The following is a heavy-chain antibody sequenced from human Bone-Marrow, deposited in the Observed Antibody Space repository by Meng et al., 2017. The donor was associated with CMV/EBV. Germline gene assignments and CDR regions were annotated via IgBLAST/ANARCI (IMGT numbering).Heavy chain of an antibody. CDR1: GYTFTGYY. D-gene: IGHD5-18*01. J-gene: IGHJ5*02. Sequence: ASVKVSCKASGYTFTGYYMHWVRQAPGQGLEWMGWINPNSGGTNYAQKFQGRVTMTRDTSISTAYMELSRLRSDDTAVYYCARDVTSYTASNLHRFDPWGQGTLVTVSS. V-gene: IGHV1-2*02. CDR2: INPNSGGT. CDR3: ARDVTSYTASNLHRFDP.